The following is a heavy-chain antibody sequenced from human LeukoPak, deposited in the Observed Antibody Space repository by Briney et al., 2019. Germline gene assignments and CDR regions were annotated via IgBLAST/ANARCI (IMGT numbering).Heavy chain of an antibody. CDR2: IVVGSGNT. Sequence: ASVKVSCKASGYTFTSYAMNWVRQARGQRLEWIGWIVVGSGNTNYAQKFQERVTITRDMSTSTAYMELSSLRSEDTAVYYCAASEVPTYYYDSSGYYPFDYWGQGTLVTVSS. CDR1: GYTFTSYA. V-gene: IGHV1-58*02. D-gene: IGHD3-22*01. J-gene: IGHJ4*02. CDR3: AASEVPTYYYDSSGYYPFDY.